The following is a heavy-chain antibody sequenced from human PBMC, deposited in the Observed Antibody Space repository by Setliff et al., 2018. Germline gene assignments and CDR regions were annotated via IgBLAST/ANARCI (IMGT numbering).Heavy chain of an antibody. Sequence: PSETLSLTCTVSGGSISSSSYYWGWIRQPPGKGLEWIGSIYYSGSTYYNPSLKSRVTISVDTSKNQFSLKLSSVTAADTAVYYCARRRRGRRVGSGHFDYWGQGTLVTVSS. D-gene: IGHD2-15*01. CDR3: ARRRRGRRVGSGHFDY. V-gene: IGHV4-39*01. J-gene: IGHJ4*02. CDR1: GGSISSSSYY. CDR2: IYYSGST.